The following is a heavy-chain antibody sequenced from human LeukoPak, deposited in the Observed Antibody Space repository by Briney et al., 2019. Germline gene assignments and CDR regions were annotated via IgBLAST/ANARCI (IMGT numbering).Heavy chain of an antibody. D-gene: IGHD6-13*01. CDR1: AFTSSSYD. CDR2: IGTAGDT. CDR3: ARAKPRIAAAVVGYYGIDV. J-gene: IGHJ6*02. V-gene: IGHV3-13*04. Sequence: GGSLRLSCAAAAFTSSSYDMDWVRQATGKGLEWVSAIGTAGDTYYPGSVKGRFTISRENAKNSLYLQMNSLRAGDTAVYYCARAKPRIAAAVVGYYGIDVWGQGTTVTVSS.